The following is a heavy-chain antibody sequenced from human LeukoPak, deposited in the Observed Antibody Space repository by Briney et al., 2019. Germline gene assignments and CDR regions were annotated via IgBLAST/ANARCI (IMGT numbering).Heavy chain of an antibody. J-gene: IGHJ3*02. Sequence: GGSLRLSCAAAGFTFSSYSMNWVRQAPGEGLEWVSSISSSSSYIYYADSMKGRFTISRDNAKNSLYLQMNSLRAEDTAVYYCAREDDYGERGDAFDIWGQGTMVTVSS. V-gene: IGHV3-21*01. CDR3: AREDDYGERGDAFDI. CDR2: ISSSSSYI. D-gene: IGHD4-17*01. CDR1: GFTFSSYS.